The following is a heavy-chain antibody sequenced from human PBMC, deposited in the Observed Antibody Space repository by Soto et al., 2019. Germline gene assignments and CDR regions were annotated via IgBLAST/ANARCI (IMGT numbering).Heavy chain of an antibody. V-gene: IGHV3-53*01. D-gene: IGHD6-13*01. CDR2: IYSGGST. CDR3: ASSRDYYYYGMDV. J-gene: IGHJ6*02. CDR1: GFTVSSNY. Sequence: PGGSLRLSCAASGFTVSSNYMSWVRQAPGKGLEWVSVIYSGGSTYCADSVKGRFTISRDNSKNTLYLQMNSLRAEDTAVYYCASSRDYYYYGMDVWGQGTTVTVSS.